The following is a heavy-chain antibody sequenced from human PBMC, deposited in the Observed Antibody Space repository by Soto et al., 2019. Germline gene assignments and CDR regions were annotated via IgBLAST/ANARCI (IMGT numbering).Heavy chain of an antibody. CDR1: GGSFSGYY. J-gene: IGHJ6*03. CDR3: ARGGRGAARGVKAYYYYYMEV. CDR2: INHSGST. D-gene: IGHD6-6*01. Sequence: SETLSLTCAVYGGSFSGYYWSWIRQPPGKGLEWIGEINHSGSTNYNPSLKSRVTISVDTSKNQFSLKLSSVTAADTAVYYCARGGRGAARGVKAYYYYYMEVWGKGTTVTVSS. V-gene: IGHV4-34*01.